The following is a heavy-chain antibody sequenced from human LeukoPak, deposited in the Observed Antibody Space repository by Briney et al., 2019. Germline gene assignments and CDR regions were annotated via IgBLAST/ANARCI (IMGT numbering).Heavy chain of an antibody. Sequence: ASVKVSCKASGYTFTNYAITWVRQAPGQGLEWMGWISTYIANTKYAHNFQGRVTMTTNTSTSTAYMELRNLRSDDTAMYYCARDNPTSPNPSHYGYYVPFDYWGQGTLVTVSS. CDR3: ARDNPTSPNPSHYGYYVPFDY. V-gene: IGHV1-18*01. D-gene: IGHD4-17*01. CDR1: GYTFTNYA. CDR2: ISTYIANT. J-gene: IGHJ4*02.